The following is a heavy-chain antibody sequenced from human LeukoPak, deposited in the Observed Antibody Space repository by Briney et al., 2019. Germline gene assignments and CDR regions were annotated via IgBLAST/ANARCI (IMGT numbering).Heavy chain of an antibody. CDR1: GFTFSSYG. CDR3: AKADRGSYYGLGDYFDY. D-gene: IGHD1-26*01. Sequence: PGGSLRLSCAASGFTFSSYGMNWVRQAPGKGLEWVSSISSSSSYIYYADSVKGRFTISRDNAKNSLYLQMNSLRAEDTALYYCAKADRGSYYGLGDYFDYWGQGTPVTVSS. CDR2: ISSSSSYI. V-gene: IGHV3-21*01. J-gene: IGHJ4*02.